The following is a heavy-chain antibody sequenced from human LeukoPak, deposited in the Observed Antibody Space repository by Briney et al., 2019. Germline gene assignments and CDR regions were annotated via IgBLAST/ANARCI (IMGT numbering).Heavy chain of an antibody. CDR3: SRDRADGYSGYDFGDY. J-gene: IGHJ4*02. CDR2: INPNSGGT. D-gene: IGHD5-12*01. V-gene: IGHV1-2*03. CDR1: GYTFTGYY. Sequence: LGASVKVSCKASGYTFTGYYMHWVRQAPGQGLEWMGWINPNSGGTDYAQKFQGRVTMARDASISTAYMELSSLTSDDTAVYYCSRDRADGYSGYDFGDYWGQGTLVTVSS.